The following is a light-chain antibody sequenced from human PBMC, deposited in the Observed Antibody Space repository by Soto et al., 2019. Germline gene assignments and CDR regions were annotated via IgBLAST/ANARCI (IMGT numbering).Light chain of an antibody. V-gene: IGLV2-14*01. CDR1: SSDVGGYNY. CDR2: EVS. Sequence: QSVLTQPASVSGSPGQSITISCTGTSSDVGGYNYVSWYQQNPGNAPQLMIYEVSTRPSGVSNRFSASKSGNTASLTISGLRDDEESAYYCSSYTTRGTYVFGTGTKVTVL. J-gene: IGLJ1*01. CDR3: SSYTTRGTYV.